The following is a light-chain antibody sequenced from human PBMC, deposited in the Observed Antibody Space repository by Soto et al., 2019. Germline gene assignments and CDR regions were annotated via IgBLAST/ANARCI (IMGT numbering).Light chain of an antibody. J-gene: IGKJ2*01. Sequence: EIVLTQSPATLSLSPGERATLSCRASQSVSSYLAWYQQKPGQAPRLLIYDASNRATGIPARFSGSGSGTDFTRTISSLEPEEFEVNYSQQRSNWTYTFGQGTKLEIK. V-gene: IGKV3-11*01. CDR2: DAS. CDR3: QQRSNWTYT. CDR1: QSVSSY.